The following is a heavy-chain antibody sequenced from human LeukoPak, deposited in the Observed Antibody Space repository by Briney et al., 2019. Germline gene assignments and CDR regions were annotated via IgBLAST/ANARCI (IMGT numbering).Heavy chain of an antibody. CDR1: GFTFSSYG. V-gene: IGHV3-33*06. CDR3: AKVKALYYYYYYMDV. D-gene: IGHD4-23*01. J-gene: IGHJ6*03. Sequence: GRSLRLSCAASGFTFSSYGMHWVRQAPGKGLEWVAVIWYDGSNKYYADSVKGRFTISRDNSKNTLYLQMNSLRAEDTAVYHCAKVKALYYYYYYMDVWGKGTTVTVSS. CDR2: IWYDGSNK.